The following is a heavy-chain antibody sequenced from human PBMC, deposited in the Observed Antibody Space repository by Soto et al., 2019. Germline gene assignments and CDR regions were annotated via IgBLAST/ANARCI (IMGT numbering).Heavy chain of an antibody. CDR3: ARGVGSAPYSDAFDI. CDR2: INPTGGST. J-gene: IGHJ3*02. Sequence: GASVKVSCKASGYTFTIYYMHWVRQAPGQGLEWMGIINPTGGSTNYAQKFQGRVTVTRDTSTSTVYMELSSLRSLDTAVYHCARGVGSAPYSDAFDIRG. V-gene: IGHV1-46*01. D-gene: IGHD1-26*01. CDR1: GYTFTIYY.